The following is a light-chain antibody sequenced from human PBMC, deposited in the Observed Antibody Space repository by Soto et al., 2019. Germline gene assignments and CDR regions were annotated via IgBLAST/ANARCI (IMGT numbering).Light chain of an antibody. Sequence: QSVLTQPPSASGTPGQRVIIPCSGSSSNIGSNYVYWYQQLPGTAPKLLIYSNNQRPSGVPDRVSGSKSGTSASLAITGLRSEDEADYYCAAWDDSLSVLFGGVTKLTVL. CDR3: AAWDDSLSVL. J-gene: IGLJ2*01. CDR2: SNN. V-gene: IGLV1-47*01. CDR1: SSNIGSNY.